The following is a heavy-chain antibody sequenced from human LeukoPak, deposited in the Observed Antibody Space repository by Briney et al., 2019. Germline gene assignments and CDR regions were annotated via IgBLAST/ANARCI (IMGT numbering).Heavy chain of an antibody. J-gene: IGHJ5*02. CDR3: VRGGPSTWS. Sequence: GSLRLSCAASGFTFKLCWMHWVRQVPGKRPVWVSRINDDGSDTVYADSVRGRFTISRDDAKNTVYLQMNNLRAEDTAVYHCVRGGPSTWSWGQGTLVTVSS. CDR1: GFTFKLCW. D-gene: IGHD2-15*01. V-gene: IGHV3-74*01. CDR2: INDDGSDT.